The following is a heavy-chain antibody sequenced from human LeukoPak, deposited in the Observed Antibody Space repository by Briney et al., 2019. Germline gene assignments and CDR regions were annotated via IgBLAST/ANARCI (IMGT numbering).Heavy chain of an antibody. V-gene: IGHV3-15*01. CDR1: GFTFSKAW. Sequence: GGSLRLSCAASGFTFSKAWMSWVRQAPGRGLEWVGRIKSKTDGGTTDYAAPVNGRFTISRDDSKNTLYLQMNSLKTEDTAVYYCTTDSPKLAAAQLIDYWGQGTLVTVSS. CDR2: IKSKTDGGTT. CDR3: TTDSPKLAAAQLIDY. D-gene: IGHD6-13*01. J-gene: IGHJ4*02.